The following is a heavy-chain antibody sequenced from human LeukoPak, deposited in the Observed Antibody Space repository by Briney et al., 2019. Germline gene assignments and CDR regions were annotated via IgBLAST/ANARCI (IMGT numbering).Heavy chain of an antibody. CDR3: ARVDSAGGY. CDR1: GFTFSIYG. V-gene: IGHV3-30*02. J-gene: IGHJ4*02. D-gene: IGHD5-18*01. CDR2: IWYDGSNK. Sequence: GGSLRLSCAASGFTFSIYGMHWVRQAPGKGLEWVAKIWYDGSNKYYADSVKGRFTISRDNSKNTLYLQMNSLRAEDTALYYCARVDSAGGYWGQGTLVTVSS.